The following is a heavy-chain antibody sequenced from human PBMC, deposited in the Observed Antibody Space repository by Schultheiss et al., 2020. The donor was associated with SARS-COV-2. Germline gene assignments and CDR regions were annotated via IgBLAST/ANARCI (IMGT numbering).Heavy chain of an antibody. D-gene: IGHD4-17*01. Sequence: SETLSLTCTVSGGSISSSSYYWGWIRQPPGKGLEWIGSIYYSGSTNYNPSLKSRVTISVDTSKNQFSLKLSSVTAAATAVYYCAREMTTVTPTLDYWGQGTLVTVSS. CDR2: IYYSGST. V-gene: IGHV4-39*07. CDR3: AREMTTVTPTLDY. CDR1: GGSISSSSYY. J-gene: IGHJ4*02.